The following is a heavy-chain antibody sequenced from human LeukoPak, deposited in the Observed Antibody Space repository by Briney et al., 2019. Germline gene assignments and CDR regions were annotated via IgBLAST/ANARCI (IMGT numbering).Heavy chain of an antibody. J-gene: IGHJ4*02. CDR2: IHYSGNT. V-gene: IGHV4-39*01. Sequence: SETLSLTCTVSGGSISSSNCYWGWIRQPPGKGLEWIGTIHYSGNTYYNPSLKSRVAISVDTSKNQFSLRPSSVTAADTAVYYCARDFGDYRVDYWGQGTLVTVSS. CDR3: ARDFGDYRVDY. CDR1: GGSISSSNCY. D-gene: IGHD4-17*01.